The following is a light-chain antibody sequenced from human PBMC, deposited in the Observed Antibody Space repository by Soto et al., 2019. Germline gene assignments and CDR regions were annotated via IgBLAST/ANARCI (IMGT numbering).Light chain of an antibody. CDR1: GSSIGTKT. Sequence: QSVLTQQPSASGTPGQRVTISCSGSGSSIGTKTVNWYRQLPGTAPKLLIYGDNPRPSGVPDRFSGSKSGTSASLAISGLQSEDEADYYCAAWDGSLKNVLFGGGTKLTVL. J-gene: IGLJ2*01. CDR2: GDN. CDR3: AAWDGSLKNVL. V-gene: IGLV1-44*01.